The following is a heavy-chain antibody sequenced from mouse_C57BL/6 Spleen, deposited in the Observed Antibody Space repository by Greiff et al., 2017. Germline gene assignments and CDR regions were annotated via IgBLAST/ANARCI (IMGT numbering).Heavy chain of an antibody. CDR1: GFSLTSYG. CDR2: IWGVGST. Sequence: VQLQESGPGLVAPSQSLSITCTVSGFSLTSYGVDWVRQSPGKGLEWLGVIWGVGSTNYNSALKSRLSISKDNSKSQVFLKMNSLQTDDTAMYYCASEPKGGSSYGGFAYWGQGTLVTVSA. D-gene: IGHD1-1*01. J-gene: IGHJ3*01. CDR3: ASEPKGGSSYGGFAY. V-gene: IGHV2-6*01.